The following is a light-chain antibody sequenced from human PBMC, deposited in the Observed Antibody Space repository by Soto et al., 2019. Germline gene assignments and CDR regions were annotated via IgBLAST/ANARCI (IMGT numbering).Light chain of an antibody. CDR1: QSVSNNY. V-gene: IGKV3-20*01. CDR2: GAS. CDR3: QQYGTSGT. J-gene: IGKJ1*01. Sequence: EIVLTQSPGTLSLSPGERATLSCRASQSVSNNYLAWYQQKPGQAPRLLIYGASNRATGIPDRFSGSGSGTDFTLTSSRMEPDDFAVSYGQQYGTSGTFGQATKVHIK.